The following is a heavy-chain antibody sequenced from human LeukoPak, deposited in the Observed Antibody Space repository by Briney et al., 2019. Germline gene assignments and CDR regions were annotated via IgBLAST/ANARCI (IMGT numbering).Heavy chain of an antibody. CDR2: ISSSSSSI. D-gene: IGHD6-13*01. J-gene: IGHJ4*02. Sequence: GGSLRLSCAASGFTFSSYSMNWVRQAPGKGLEWVSSISSSSSSIYYADSVKGRFTISRDNAKNSLYLQMNSLRAEDTAVYYCARVPAAGINYFDYWGQGTLVTVSS. V-gene: IGHV3-21*04. CDR1: GFTFSSYS. CDR3: ARVPAAGINYFDY.